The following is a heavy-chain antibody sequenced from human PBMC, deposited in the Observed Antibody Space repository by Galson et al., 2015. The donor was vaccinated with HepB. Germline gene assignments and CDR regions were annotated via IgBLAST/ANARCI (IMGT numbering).Heavy chain of an antibody. D-gene: IGHD4-17*01. Sequence: SVKVPCTASGYTLTSHAMHWARQAPGQRLEWMGWINGGNGNTKYSEKFQGRVTISRDTSASTAYMELTSLRSEDTAVYYCARGGEYFDYWGQGTLVTVSS. CDR1: GYTLTSHA. V-gene: IGHV1-3*01. CDR2: INGGNGNT. CDR3: ARGGEYFDY. J-gene: IGHJ4*02.